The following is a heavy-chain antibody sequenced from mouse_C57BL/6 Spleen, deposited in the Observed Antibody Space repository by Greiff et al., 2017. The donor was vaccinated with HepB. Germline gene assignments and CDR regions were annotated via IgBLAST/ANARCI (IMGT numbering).Heavy chain of an antibody. CDR3: AIPVYDYTWFAY. V-gene: IGHV1-72*01. J-gene: IGHJ3*01. Sequence: QVQLQQPGAELVKPGASVKLSCKASGYTFTSYWMHWVKQRPGRGLEWIGRIDPNSGGTKYNEKFKSKATLTVDKPSSTAYMQRSSLTSEDSAVYYCAIPVYDYTWFAYWGQGTLVTVSA. CDR1: GYTFTSYW. D-gene: IGHD2-4*01. CDR2: IDPNSGGT.